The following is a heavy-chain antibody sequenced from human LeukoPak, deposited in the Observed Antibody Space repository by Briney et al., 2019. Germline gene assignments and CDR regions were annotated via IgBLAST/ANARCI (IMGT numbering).Heavy chain of an antibody. V-gene: IGHV3-66*01. Sequence: GGSLRLSCAASGFTVSSHYMSWVHQAPGKGLEWVSVIYSGGSTYYADSVKARFTISRDNSKNTPYLQMNSLRAEDTAVYYCAREYRGEYYFAYWGQGTLVTVSS. CDR3: AREYRGEYYFAY. J-gene: IGHJ4*02. D-gene: IGHD3-10*01. CDR2: IYSGGST. CDR1: GFTVSSHY.